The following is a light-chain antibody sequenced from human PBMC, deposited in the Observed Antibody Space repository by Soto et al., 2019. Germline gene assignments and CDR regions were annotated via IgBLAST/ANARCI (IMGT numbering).Light chain of an antibody. CDR3: QRYGSSAPHT. J-gene: IGKJ2*01. CDR2: GAS. Sequence: EIVLTQSPGTLSLSPGEGATLSCRASQSVFNNYLAWYQQKPGQAPRLLISGASSRATGIPERFSGSGSGTEFTLTISRLESEDVAVYYCQRYGSSAPHTFGEGTKVE. CDR1: QSVFNNY. V-gene: IGKV3-20*01.